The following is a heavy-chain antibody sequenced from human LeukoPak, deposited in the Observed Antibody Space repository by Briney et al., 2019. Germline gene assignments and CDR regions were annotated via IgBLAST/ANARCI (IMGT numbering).Heavy chain of an antibody. CDR2: ISYDGSNK. V-gene: IGHV3-30-3*01. CDR3: ARAIGVVNVYFDY. J-gene: IGHJ4*02. D-gene: IGHD2-15*01. Sequence: PGGSLRLSCAASGFTFSSYAMHWVRQAPGKGLEWVAVISYDGSNKYYADSVKGRFTISRDNSKNTLYLQMNSLRAEDTAVYYCARAIGVVNVYFDYWGQGTLVNVSS. CDR1: GFTFSSYA.